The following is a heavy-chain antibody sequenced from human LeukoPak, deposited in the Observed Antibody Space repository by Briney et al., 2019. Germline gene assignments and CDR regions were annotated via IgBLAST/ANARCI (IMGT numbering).Heavy chain of an antibody. V-gene: IGHV3-23*01. CDR3: AKERVSSGWNPHWFDP. D-gene: IGHD6-19*01. J-gene: IGHJ5*02. CDR1: GFTVSSDY. Sequence: GGSLRLSCAASGFTVSSDYMSWVRQAPGKGLEWVSDISGSGTTTNYADSVKGRFTISRDNSRNTLYLRMNSLRAEDTAVYYCAKERVSSGWNPHWFDPWGQGTLVTVSS. CDR2: ISGSGTTT.